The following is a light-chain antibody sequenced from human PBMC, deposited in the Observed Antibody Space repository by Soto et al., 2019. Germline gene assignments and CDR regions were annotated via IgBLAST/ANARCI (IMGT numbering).Light chain of an antibody. V-gene: IGLV2-14*01. Sequence: QSALTQPASVSGSPGQSITISCTGTSSDIGTYNYVSWYQQHPGKAPKLLIYEVTNRPSGVSARFSGSKSGNAASLTLAGLQAADEADYYCSSYTSTNSWVFGGGTKLTVL. CDR1: SSDIGTYNY. CDR2: EVT. CDR3: SSYTSTNSWV. J-gene: IGLJ3*02.